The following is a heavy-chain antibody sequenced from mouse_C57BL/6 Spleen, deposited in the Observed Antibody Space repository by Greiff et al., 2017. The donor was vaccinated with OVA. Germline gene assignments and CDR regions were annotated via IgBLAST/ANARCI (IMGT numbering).Heavy chain of an antibody. CDR1: GYTFTSYW. CDR3: ASGYDYDERFAY. V-gene: IGHV1-55*01. J-gene: IGHJ3*01. D-gene: IGHD2-4*01. Sequence: VQLQQPGAELVKPGASVKMSCKASGYTFTSYWITWVQQRPGQGLEWIGDIYPGSGSTNYNEKFKSKATLTVDTSSITAYMQLSSLTSEDSAVYYCASGYDYDERFAYWGQGTLVTVSA. CDR2: IYPGSGST.